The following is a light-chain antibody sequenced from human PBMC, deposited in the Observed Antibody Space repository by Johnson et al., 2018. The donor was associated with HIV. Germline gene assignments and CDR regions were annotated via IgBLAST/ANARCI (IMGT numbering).Light chain of an antibody. Sequence: QSVLTQPPSVSAAPGQKVTISCSGSSSNIGNNYVSWYQQLPGTAPKLLISDNNKRHSGIPDRFSGSKSGTSATLVISGLQTGDEADYYCATWDTSLSTGGVFGTGTKVTVL. CDR1: SSNIGNNY. J-gene: IGLJ1*01. CDR2: DNN. V-gene: IGLV1-51*01. CDR3: ATWDTSLSTGGV.